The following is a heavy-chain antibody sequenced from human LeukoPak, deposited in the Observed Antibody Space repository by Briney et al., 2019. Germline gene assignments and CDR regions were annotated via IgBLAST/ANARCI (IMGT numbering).Heavy chain of an antibody. J-gene: IGHJ6*02. CDR1: GFTFSSYA. Sequence: GRSLRLSCAASGFTFSSYAMHWVRQAPGKGLEWVAVISYDGSNKYYADSVKGRFTISRDNSKNTLYLQMNSLRAEDTAVYYCARAKRSIAAAPMDVWGQGTTVTVSS. V-gene: IGHV3-30-3*01. CDR3: ARAKRSIAAAPMDV. D-gene: IGHD6-13*01. CDR2: ISYDGSNK.